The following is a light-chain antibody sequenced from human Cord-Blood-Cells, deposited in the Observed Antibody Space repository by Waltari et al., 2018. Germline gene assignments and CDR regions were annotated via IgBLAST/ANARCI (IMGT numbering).Light chain of an antibody. J-gene: IGKJ4*01. CDR3: QQYDNLPLT. V-gene: IGKV1-33*01. CDR2: DAS. Sequence: DIQMTQSTSSLSASVGDRVNITCQASQDTSNYLNWYPQKPGKAPKLLIYDASNLETGVPSRFSGSGSGTDFTFTISSLQPEDIATYYCQQYDNLPLTFGGGTKVEIK. CDR1: QDTSNY.